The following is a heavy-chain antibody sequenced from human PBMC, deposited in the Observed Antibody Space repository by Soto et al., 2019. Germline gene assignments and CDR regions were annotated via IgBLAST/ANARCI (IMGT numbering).Heavy chain of an antibody. CDR3: ARVHVMVVGGSTFDX. Sequence: PSETLSLTFLVSGYSVSSDSYWAWIRQSPGKGLEWILSMYHGGTTFYNTSLKSRVTMSLDTSKNQFSLKLSSVTDADTAIYYCARVHVMVVGGSTFDXWGQGIPVTVSX. V-gene: IGHV4-38-2*01. J-gene: IGHJ4*02. CDR2: MYHGGTT. CDR1: GYSVSSDSY. D-gene: IGHD1-26*01.